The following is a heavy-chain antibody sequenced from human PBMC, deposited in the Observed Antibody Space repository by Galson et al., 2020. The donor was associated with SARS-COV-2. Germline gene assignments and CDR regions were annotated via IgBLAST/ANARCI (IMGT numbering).Heavy chain of an antibody. Sequence: TGGSLRLSCAASGFTFSSYGMHWVRQAPGKGLEWVAVISYDGSNKYYAEPVKGRFTISRDNSKKTLYLQMNSLRAEDTAVYYCAKERIGGLDYDFWNYYYGMDVWGQGTTVTVSS. CDR1: GFTFSSYG. V-gene: IGHV3-30*18. D-gene: IGHD3-3*01. CDR2: ISYDGSNK. J-gene: IGHJ6*02. CDR3: AKERIGGLDYDFWNYYYGMDV.